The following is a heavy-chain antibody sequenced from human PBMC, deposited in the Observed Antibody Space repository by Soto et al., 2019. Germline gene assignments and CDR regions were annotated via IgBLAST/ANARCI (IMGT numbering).Heavy chain of an antibody. J-gene: IGHJ4*02. CDR1: GFTFSGSA. V-gene: IGHV3-73*01. Sequence: HPGGSLRLSCAASGFTFSGSAMHWVRQASGKGLEWVGRIRSKANSYATAYAASVKGRFTISRDDSKNTAYLQMNSLKTEDTAVYYCTTLLAYCGGDCYSDYWGQGT. CDR2: IRSKANSYAT. CDR3: TTLLAYCGGDCYSDY. D-gene: IGHD2-21*02.